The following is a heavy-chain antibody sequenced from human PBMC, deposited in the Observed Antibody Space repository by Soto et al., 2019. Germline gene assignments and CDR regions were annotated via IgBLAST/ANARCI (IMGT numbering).Heavy chain of an antibody. D-gene: IGHD6-13*01. V-gene: IGHV4-59*08. Sequence: SETLSLTCTVSGGSISSFYWSWIRQPPGKGLEWIGCIYYSGSTNYNPSLKSRVTISVDTSKNQFSLKLSSVTAADTAVYYCARAGIAAAGPYYYYYGMDVWGQGTTVNVSS. CDR3: ARAGIAAAGPYYYYYGMDV. CDR2: IYYSGST. CDR1: GGSISSFY. J-gene: IGHJ6*02.